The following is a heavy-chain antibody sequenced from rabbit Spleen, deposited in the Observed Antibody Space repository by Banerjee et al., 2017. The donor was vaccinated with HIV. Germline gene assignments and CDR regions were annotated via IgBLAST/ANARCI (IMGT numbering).Heavy chain of an antibody. CDR3: ARDLVGVIGWNFYL. Sequence: QEQLEESGGGLVKPEGSLTLTCKASGVSLNDKDVMCWVRQAPGKGLEWIGIMYIYKGSADYASWVNGRFTISKTSSTTVTLQMTSLTAADTATYFCARDLVGVIGWNFYLWGQGTLVTVS. J-gene: IGHJ4*01. D-gene: IGHD1-1*01. CDR2: MYIYKGSA. V-gene: IGHV1S45*01. CDR1: GVSLNDKDV.